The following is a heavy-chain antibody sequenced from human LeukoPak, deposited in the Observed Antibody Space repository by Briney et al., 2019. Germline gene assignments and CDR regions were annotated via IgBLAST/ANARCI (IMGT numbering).Heavy chain of an antibody. D-gene: IGHD4-17*01. CDR1: GYTFTSYG. V-gene: IGHV1-18*01. CDR3: ARDAVTTSWFDP. Sequence: GASVKFSCKASGYTFTSYGISWVRQAPGQGLEWMGWISAYNGNTNYAQNLQGRVTMTTDTSTSTAYMELRSLRSDDTAVYYCARDAVTTSWFDPWGQGTLVTVSS. CDR2: ISAYNGNT. J-gene: IGHJ5*02.